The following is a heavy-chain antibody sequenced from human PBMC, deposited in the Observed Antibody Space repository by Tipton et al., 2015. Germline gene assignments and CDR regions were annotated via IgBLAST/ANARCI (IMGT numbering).Heavy chain of an antibody. Sequence: VKPSEILSLTCAVYGGSFSGYYWSWIRQPPGKELEWIGYIYYSGSTNYNPSLKSRVTISVDTSKNQFSLKLSSVTAADTAVYYCARETTYYYDSSGGPVNYFDYWGQGTLVTVSS. D-gene: IGHD3-22*01. CDR2: IYYSGST. J-gene: IGHJ4*02. V-gene: IGHV4-59*01. CDR1: GGSFSGYY. CDR3: ARETTYYYDSSGGPVNYFDY.